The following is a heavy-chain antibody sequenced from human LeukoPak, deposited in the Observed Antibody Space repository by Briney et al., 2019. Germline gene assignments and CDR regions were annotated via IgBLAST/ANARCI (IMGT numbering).Heavy chain of an antibody. D-gene: IGHD6-13*01. CDR1: GFTFSDYY. CDR3: ARDLSGYSSSSDAFDI. Sequence: PGGSLRLSCAGSGFTFSDYYMSWIRQAPGKGLEWVSYISSSGSTIYYADSVKGRFTISRDNAKNSLYLQMNSLRAEDTAVYYCARDLSGYSSSSDAFDIWGQGTMVTVSS. J-gene: IGHJ3*02. V-gene: IGHV3-11*04. CDR2: ISSSGSTI.